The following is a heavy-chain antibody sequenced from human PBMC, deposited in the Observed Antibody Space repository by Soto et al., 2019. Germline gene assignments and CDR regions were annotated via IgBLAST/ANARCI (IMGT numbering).Heavy chain of an antibody. CDR2: IYYSGST. CDR1: GGSISSSSYY. CDR3: ARAQQQLVNYYYMDV. D-gene: IGHD6-13*01. V-gene: IGHV4-39*07. Sequence: SETLSLTCTVSGGSISSSSYYWGWIRQPPGKGLEWIGSIYYSGSTYYNPSLKSRVTISVDTSKNQFSLKLSSVTAADTAVYYCARAQQQLVNYYYMDVWGKGTTVTVSS. J-gene: IGHJ6*03.